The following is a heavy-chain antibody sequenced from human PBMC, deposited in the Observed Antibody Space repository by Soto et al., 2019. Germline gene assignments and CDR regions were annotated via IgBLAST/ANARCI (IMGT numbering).Heavy chain of an antibody. CDR1: GYTFTGYY. J-gene: IGHJ6*02. V-gene: IGHV1-2*04. Sequence: ASVKVSCTASGYTFTGYYMQWVRQAPGQGLEWMGWINPNSGGTNYAQKFQGWVTMTRDTSISTAYMELSRLRSDDTAVYYCARDLLVVATITAPYYYYYGMDVWGQGTTVTVSS. CDR2: INPNSGGT. CDR3: ARDLLVVATITAPYYYYYGMDV. D-gene: IGHD5-12*01.